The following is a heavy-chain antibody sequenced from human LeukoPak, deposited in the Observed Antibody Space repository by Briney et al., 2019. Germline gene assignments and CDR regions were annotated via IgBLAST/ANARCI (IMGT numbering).Heavy chain of an antibody. J-gene: IGHJ4*02. Sequence: GGSLRLSCAASGFSFTTYAMSWVRQAPARGLEWVSSIRGGGGKFYADFVRGRFTLSGDDSTNTVYLQLNNLRVEDTAIYYCAKANWISDADAVWWGQGTLVTVSS. CDR3: AKANWISDADAVW. CDR2: IRGGGGK. D-gene: IGHD2-2*03. CDR1: GFSFTTYA. V-gene: IGHV3-23*01.